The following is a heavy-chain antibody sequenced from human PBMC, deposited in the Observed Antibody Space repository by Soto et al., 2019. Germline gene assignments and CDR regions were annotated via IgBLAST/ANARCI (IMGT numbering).Heavy chain of an antibody. CDR1: GYTFTAYW. D-gene: IGHD3-22*01. V-gene: IGHV5-51*01. CDR2: IYPGDSDT. CDR3: VRGGLYYYDRSGFTGAFDI. Sequence: GESLKISCKGSGYTFTAYWIGWVRQMPGRGLACLGIIYPGDSDTRYSPSFQGQVTISADKSTSTAHLQWSSLKASDTAMYYCVRGGLYYYDRSGFTGAFDIWGRGTMVTVSS. J-gene: IGHJ3*02.